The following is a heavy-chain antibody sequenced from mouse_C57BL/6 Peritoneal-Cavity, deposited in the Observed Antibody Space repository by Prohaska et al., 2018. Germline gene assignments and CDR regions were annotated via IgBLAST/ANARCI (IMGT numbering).Heavy chain of an antibody. J-gene: IGHJ1*01. CDR1: GFTFSGFW. D-gene: IGHD1-1*01. CDR2: INSDGSTI. CDR3: MGCSDYCYFDI. V-gene: IGHV11-2*01. Sequence: EVQLLETGGGLVQPGGSRELFCAGSGFTFSGFWMSWVRQPPGKTLEWICDINSDGSTINYEPFMKDRFTIVRHNDRSPLYLPRRSVYAENGVKYFYMGCSDYCYFDIWGQGTTVTVSS.